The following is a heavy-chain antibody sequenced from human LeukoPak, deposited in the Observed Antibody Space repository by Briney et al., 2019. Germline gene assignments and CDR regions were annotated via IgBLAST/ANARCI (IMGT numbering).Heavy chain of an antibody. V-gene: IGHV4-59*01. CDR1: GGSISSYY. CDR2: IYYSGST. D-gene: IGHD6-19*01. J-gene: IGHJ4*02. CDR3: ARDSSGWYYSDY. Sequence: PSETLSLTCTVSGGSISSYYWSWIRQPPGKGLEWIGYIYYSGSTNYNPSLKSRVTISVDTPKNQFSLKLSSVTAADTAVYYCARDSSGWYYSDYWGQGTLVTVSS.